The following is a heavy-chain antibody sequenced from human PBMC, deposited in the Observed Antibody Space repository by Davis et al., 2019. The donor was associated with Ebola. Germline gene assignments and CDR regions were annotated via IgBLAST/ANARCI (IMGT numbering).Heavy chain of an antibody. CDR1: GFTVSSNY. CDR3: ARGVIHYYDILTGPPY. J-gene: IGHJ4*02. Sequence: GESLKISCAASGFTVSSNYMSWVRQAPGKGLEWVSVIYSGGSTYYADSVKGRFTISRDNSKNTLYLQMNSLRAEDTAVYYCARGVIHYYDILTGPPYWGQGTLVTVSS. D-gene: IGHD3-9*01. V-gene: IGHV3-53*01. CDR2: IYSGGST.